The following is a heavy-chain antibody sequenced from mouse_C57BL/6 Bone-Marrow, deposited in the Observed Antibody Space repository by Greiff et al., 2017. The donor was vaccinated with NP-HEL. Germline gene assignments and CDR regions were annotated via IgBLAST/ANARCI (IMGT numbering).Heavy chain of an antibody. CDR2: ISYDGSN. CDR1: GYSITSGYY. CDR3: AREEDLLWLRRGYYFDY. D-gene: IGHD2-2*01. Sequence: EVQRVESGPGLVKPSQSLSLTCSVTGYSITSGYYWNWIRQFPGNKLEWMGYISYDGSNNYNPSLKNRISITRDTSKNQFFLKLNSVTTEDTATYYCAREEDLLWLRRGYYFDYWGQGTTLTVSS. J-gene: IGHJ2*01. V-gene: IGHV3-6*01.